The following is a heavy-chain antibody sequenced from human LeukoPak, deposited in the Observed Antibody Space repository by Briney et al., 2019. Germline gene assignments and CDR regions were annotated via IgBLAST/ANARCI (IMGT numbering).Heavy chain of an antibody. J-gene: IGHJ5*02. CDR2: MNPNSGST. CDR1: GYTFTSYD. V-gene: IGHV1-8*01. D-gene: IGHD6-19*01. CDR3: ARSSSGWYHWFDP. Sequence: ASVKVSCKASGYTFTSYDINWVRQATGQGLEWMGWMNPNSGSTGYAQKFQGRVTMTRNTSISTAYMELSSLRSEDTAVYYCARSSSGWYHWFDPWGQGTLVTVSS.